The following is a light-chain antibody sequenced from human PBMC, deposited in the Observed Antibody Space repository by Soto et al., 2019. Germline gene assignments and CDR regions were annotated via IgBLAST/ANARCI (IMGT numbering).Light chain of an antibody. J-gene: IGLJ3*02. V-gene: IGLV2-23*01. Sequence: QSALTQPASVSGSPGQSITISCTGTSSDVGTYKFVSWYQQHPGKVPTLMIHEGTKLPSGVSNRFSGSRSGNTATLTISGLQPEDEANYYCCAYAGTSVWVFGGGTKVTVL. CDR2: EGT. CDR1: SSDVGTYKF. CDR3: CAYAGTSVWV.